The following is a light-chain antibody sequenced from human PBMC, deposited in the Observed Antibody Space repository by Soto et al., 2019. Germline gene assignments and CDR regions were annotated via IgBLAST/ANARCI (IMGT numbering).Light chain of an antibody. V-gene: IGLV1-40*01. J-gene: IGLJ3*02. CDR3: QSYDSSLSGV. Sequence: QAVVTQPPSVSGAPGQRVTISCTGSSYNIGAGYDVHWYQQLPGTAPKLLIYGTSNRPAGVPDRFSGSKSGTSASLAITGLQAEDEADYYCQSYDSSLSGVFGGGTKLTV. CDR1: SYNIGAGYD. CDR2: GTS.